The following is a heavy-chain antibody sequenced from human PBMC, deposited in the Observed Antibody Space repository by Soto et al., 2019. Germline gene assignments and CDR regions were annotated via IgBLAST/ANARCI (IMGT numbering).Heavy chain of an antibody. CDR2: ISPGGGSP. V-gene: IGHV3-23*01. CDR1: GFTFSSYA. J-gene: IGHJ4*02. Sequence: GSLRLSCAASGFTFSSYAMNWVRQAPGKGLEWVSAISPGGGSPYYTDSVKGRFTISRDNSKNTLYLQMNSLRAEDTAVYYCAKQIPAAGSDYWGQGTLVTVSS. CDR3: AKQIPAAGSDY. D-gene: IGHD6-13*01.